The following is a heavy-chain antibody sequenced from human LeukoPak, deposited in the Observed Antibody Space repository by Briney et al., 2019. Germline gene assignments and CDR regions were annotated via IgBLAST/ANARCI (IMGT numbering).Heavy chain of an antibody. CDR1: GGSISSSSYY. J-gene: IGHJ4*02. CDR3: ARRYYGSGSYHFDY. V-gene: IGHV4-39*01. CDR2: ICYGGST. Sequence: ASETLSLTCTVSGGSISSSSYYWGWIRQPPGKGLEWIGSICYGGSTYYNPSLKSRVTISVDTSKNQFSLKLSSVTAADTAVYYCARRYYGSGSYHFDYWGQGTLVTVSS. D-gene: IGHD3-10*01.